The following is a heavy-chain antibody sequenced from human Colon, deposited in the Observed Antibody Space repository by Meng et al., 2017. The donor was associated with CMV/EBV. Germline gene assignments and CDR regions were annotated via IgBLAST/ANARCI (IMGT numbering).Heavy chain of an antibody. CDR1: GGSFSGYY. J-gene: IGHJ4*02. D-gene: IGHD6-13*01. CDR2: INHSGST. CDR3: ASILFAAAAGGWGGY. V-gene: IGHV4-34*01. Sequence: QVRSQQWGAGLLKPSETLSLTCAVYGGSFSGYYWSWIRQPPGKGLEWIGEINHSGSTNYNPSLKSRVTISVDTSKNQFSLKLSSVTAADTAVYYCASILFAAAAGGWGGYWGQGTLVTVSS.